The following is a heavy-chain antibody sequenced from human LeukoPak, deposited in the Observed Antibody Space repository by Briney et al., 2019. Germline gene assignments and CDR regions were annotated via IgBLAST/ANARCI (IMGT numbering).Heavy chain of an antibody. D-gene: IGHD3-22*01. J-gene: IGHJ4*02. CDR1: GGSISSYY. CDR2: IYYSGST. V-gene: IGHV4-59*01. Sequence: SETLSLTCTVSGGSISSYYWSWIRQPPGKGLEWIGYIYYSGSTNYNPSLKSRATISVDTSKNQFSLKLSSVTAADTAVYYCARGYYYDSSGYYPFDYWGQGTLVTVSS. CDR3: ARGYYYDSSGYYPFDY.